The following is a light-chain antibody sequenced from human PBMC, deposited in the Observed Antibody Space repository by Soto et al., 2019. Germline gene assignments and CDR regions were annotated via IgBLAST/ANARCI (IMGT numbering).Light chain of an antibody. V-gene: IGKV3-11*01. Sequence: EILLTQSPATLSLSPGERATLSCWASQSVSSYLAWYQQKPGKATRLLIYDASNRATGIPARLSGSGSGKDFTLTSGRLEPQAFAVYYCHQYGYSPETNTFGGGTKVDIK. CDR2: DAS. CDR3: HQYGYSPETNT. J-gene: IGKJ4*01. CDR1: QSVSSY.